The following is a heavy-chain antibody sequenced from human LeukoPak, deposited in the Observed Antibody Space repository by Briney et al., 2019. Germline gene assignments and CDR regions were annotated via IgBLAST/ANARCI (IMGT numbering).Heavy chain of an antibody. Sequence: SETLSLTCTVSGGSVSSGSYYWNWIRQPPGKVLEWIGYIYYSGSTNYNPSLKSRVTISVDTSKNQFSLKLSSVTAADTAVYYCARHVWLQPFDYWGQGTLVTVSS. CDR2: IYYSGST. V-gene: IGHV4-61*01. CDR3: ARHVWLQPFDY. D-gene: IGHD3-9*01. J-gene: IGHJ4*02. CDR1: GGSVSSGSYY.